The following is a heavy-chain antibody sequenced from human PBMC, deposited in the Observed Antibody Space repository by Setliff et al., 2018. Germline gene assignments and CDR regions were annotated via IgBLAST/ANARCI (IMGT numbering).Heavy chain of an antibody. Sequence: PSETLSLTCIVSGDSIRSYYWSWIRQSPGKGLEWIGYIQHTGTTKYNPSLGSRISMPVDTSKKQFSLKLNSVTAADTAVYYCARDQFSSGWYGAPESYFDLWGQGIQVTVSS. CDR3: ARDQFSSGWYGAPESYFDL. J-gene: IGHJ4*02. CDR2: IQHTGTT. V-gene: IGHV4-59*01. CDR1: GDSIRSYY. D-gene: IGHD6-19*01.